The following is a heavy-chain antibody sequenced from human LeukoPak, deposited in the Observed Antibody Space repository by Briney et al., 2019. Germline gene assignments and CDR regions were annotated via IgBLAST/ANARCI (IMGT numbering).Heavy chain of an antibody. J-gene: IGHJ4*02. V-gene: IGHV3-48*01. CDR3: AKDRAVRGVIEVDY. Sequence: GGSLRLSCTASGFSFSVNSMNWVRRAPGEGLEWISYISSGSSVIYYADSVKGRFTISRDNSKNTLYLQINSLRAEDTAVYYCAKDRAVRGVIEVDYWGQGTLVTVSS. CDR1: GFSFSVNS. D-gene: IGHD3-10*01. CDR2: ISSGSSVI.